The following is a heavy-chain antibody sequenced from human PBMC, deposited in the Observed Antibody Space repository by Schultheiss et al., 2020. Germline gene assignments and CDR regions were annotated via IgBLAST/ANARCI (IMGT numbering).Heavy chain of an antibody. CDR2: IFYSGST. D-gene: IGHD3-10*01. V-gene: IGHV4-59*08. CDR1: GGSISHYY. J-gene: IGHJ4*02. Sequence: SETLSLTCTVSGGSISHYYWTWIRQPPGQGLEWIGFIFYSGSTSYNPSLKSRVTISVDTSKNQFSLKLSSVTAADTAVYYCARQGTMVRGVMGTYDYWGQGTLVTVSS. CDR3: ARQGTMVRGVMGTYDY.